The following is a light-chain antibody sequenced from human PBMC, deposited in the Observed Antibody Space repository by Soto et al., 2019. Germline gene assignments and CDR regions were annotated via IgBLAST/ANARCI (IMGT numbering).Light chain of an antibody. CDR3: QVWDSSSDPWV. Sequence: SYELTQPPSVSVAPGKTARITCGGNNIGSKSVHWYQQKPGQAPVLVIYYDSDRPSGIPERFSGSNSGNTATLTISRVEAGDEADSYCQVWDSSSDPWVFGGGTKRTV. V-gene: IGLV3-21*04. CDR1: NIGSKS. J-gene: IGLJ3*02. CDR2: YDS.